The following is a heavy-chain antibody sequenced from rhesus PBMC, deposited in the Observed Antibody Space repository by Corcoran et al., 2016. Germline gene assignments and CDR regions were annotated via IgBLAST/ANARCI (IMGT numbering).Heavy chain of an antibody. J-gene: IGHJ4*01. Sequence: QVTLKESGPALVKPTQTLTLTCTFSGFSISTSGTGVGWIRHPPGKALEWLASIYWNDSKYYSTSLKSRLTISKDTSKNQVVLTMTNMDPVDTATYYCARVDSGYYSSIDYWGQGVLVTVSS. D-gene: IGHD3-28*01. V-gene: IGHV2-95*01. CDR1: GFSISTSGTG. CDR3: ARVDSGYYSSIDY. CDR2: IYWNDSK.